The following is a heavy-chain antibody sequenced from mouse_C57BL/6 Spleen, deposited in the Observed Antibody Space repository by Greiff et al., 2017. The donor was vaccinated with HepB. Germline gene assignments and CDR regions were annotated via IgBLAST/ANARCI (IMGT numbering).Heavy chain of an antibody. CDR2: INPNNGGT. V-gene: IGHV1-18*01. CDR3: ARRGTSLGSWYFDV. D-gene: IGHD4-1*01. CDR1: GYTFTDYN. J-gene: IGHJ1*03. Sequence: EVQLVESGPELVKPGASVKIPCKASGYTFTDYNMDWVKQSHGKSLEWIGDINPNNGGTIYNQKFKGKATLTVDKSSSTAYMELRSLTSEDTAVYYCARRGTSLGSWYFDVWGTGTTVTVSS.